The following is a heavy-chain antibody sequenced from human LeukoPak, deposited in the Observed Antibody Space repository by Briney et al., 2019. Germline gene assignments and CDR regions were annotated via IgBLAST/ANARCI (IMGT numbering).Heavy chain of an antibody. CDR2: MNPNSGNT. CDR3: ARAYRIAAAGTYYFDY. V-gene: IGHV1-8*01. CDR1: GYTFTSYD. J-gene: IGHJ4*02. D-gene: IGHD6-13*01. Sequence: ASVKVSCKASGYTFTSYDINWVRQATGQGLEWMGWMNPNSGNTGYAQKFQGRVTMTRNTSISTAYMELSSLRSEDTAVYYCARAYRIAAAGTYYFDYWGREPWSPSPQ.